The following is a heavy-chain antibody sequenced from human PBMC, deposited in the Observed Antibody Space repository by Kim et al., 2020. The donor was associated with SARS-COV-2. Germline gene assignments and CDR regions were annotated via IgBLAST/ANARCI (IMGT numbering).Heavy chain of an antibody. CDR2: IYYSGST. D-gene: IGHD3-22*01. CDR3: ARGGGQDDSSGYYSS. J-gene: IGHJ4*02. Sequence: SETLSLTCTVSGGSISSGGYYWSWIRQHPGKGLEWIGYIYYSGSTYYNPSLKSRVTISVDTSKNQFSLKLSSVTAADTAVYYCARGGGQDDSSGYYSSWGQGTLVTVSS. CDR1: GGSISSGGYY. V-gene: IGHV4-31*03.